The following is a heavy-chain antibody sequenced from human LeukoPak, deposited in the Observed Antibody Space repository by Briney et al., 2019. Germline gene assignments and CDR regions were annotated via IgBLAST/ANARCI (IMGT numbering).Heavy chain of an antibody. D-gene: IGHD6-13*01. CDR1: GFTFSSYA. Sequence: GGSLRLSCAASGFTFSSYAMSWVRQAPGKGLEWVSAISGSGGSTYYADSVKGRFTISRDNSKNTLYLQMNSLRAEDTAVYYCAKDYHVLAAGPYYFDYWGQGTLVTVSS. CDR2: ISGSGGST. J-gene: IGHJ4*02. CDR3: AKDYHVLAAGPYYFDY. V-gene: IGHV3-23*01.